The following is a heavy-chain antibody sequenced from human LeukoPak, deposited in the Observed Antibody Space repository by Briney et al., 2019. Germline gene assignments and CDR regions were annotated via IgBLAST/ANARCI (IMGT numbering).Heavy chain of an antibody. J-gene: IGHJ4*02. V-gene: IGHV3-30*02. D-gene: IGHD3-10*01. Sequence: GGSLRLSCAASGFSFSTYGIHWVRQAPGKGLEWVSFIWFDASNKYYADSVRGRFTISRDNSKNTVYLQMNSLRPEDTALYYCVKGSYYDFDYWGQGTLVTVSS. CDR2: IWFDASNK. CDR3: VKGSYYDFDY. CDR1: GFSFSTYG.